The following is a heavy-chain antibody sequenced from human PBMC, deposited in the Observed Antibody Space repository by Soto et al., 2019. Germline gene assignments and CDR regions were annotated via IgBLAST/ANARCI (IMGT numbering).Heavy chain of an antibody. CDR2: IRSKAYGGTT. CDR1: GFTFGDYA. J-gene: IGHJ6*03. V-gene: IGHV3-49*03. D-gene: IGHD6-13*01. Sequence: GGSLRLSCTASGFTFGDYAMSWFRQAPGKGLEWVGFIRSKAYGGTTEYAASVKGRFTISRDDSKSIAYLQMNSLKTEDTAVYYCTSARSSSWYYYYYYMDVWGKGTTVTVSS. CDR3: TSARSSSWYYYYYYMDV.